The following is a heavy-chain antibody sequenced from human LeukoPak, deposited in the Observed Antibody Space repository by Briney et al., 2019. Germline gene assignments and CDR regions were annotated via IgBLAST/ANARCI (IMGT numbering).Heavy chain of an antibody. J-gene: IGHJ4*02. D-gene: IGHD2-2*01. Sequence: SVKVSCKASGGTFSSYAISWVRQAPGQGLEWMGGIIPIFGTANYAQKFQGRVTITADESTSTAYMELSSLRSEDTAVYYCATRVGYCSSTSCSIRFDYWGQGTLVTVSS. V-gene: IGHV1-69*13. CDR1: GGTFSSYA. CDR3: ATRVGYCSSTSCSIRFDY. CDR2: IIPIFGTA.